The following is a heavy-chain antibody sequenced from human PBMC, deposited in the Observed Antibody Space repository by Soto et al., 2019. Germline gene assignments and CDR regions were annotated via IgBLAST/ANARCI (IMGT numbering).Heavy chain of an antibody. V-gene: IGHV3-48*01. CDR3: VRVISTYESFDF. J-gene: IGHJ4*02. Sequence: PGGSLRLSSAASAFAFSECWLAWVRQAPGKGPEWIGYINPNSATIYYADSVRGRFTISRDSAKNSLYLQMNSLSAEDTAVYYCVRVISTYESFDFWGQGTLVTVS. CDR1: AFAFSECW. CDR2: INPNSATI. D-gene: IGHD2-2*01.